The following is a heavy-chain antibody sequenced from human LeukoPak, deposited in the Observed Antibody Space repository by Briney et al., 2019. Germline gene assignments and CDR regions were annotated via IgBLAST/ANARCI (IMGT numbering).Heavy chain of an antibody. V-gene: IGHV3-30*02. CDR3: ARGVLAAAGTIGY. CDR1: GFTFSSYG. D-gene: IGHD6-13*01. J-gene: IGHJ4*02. CDR2: IRDDGSNK. Sequence: GGSLRLSCAVSGFTFSSYGMHWVRQAPGKGLEWVAFIRDDGSNKYYADSVKGRFTISRDNAKNSLYLQMNSLRAEDTAVYYCARGVLAAAGTIGYWGQGTLVTVSS.